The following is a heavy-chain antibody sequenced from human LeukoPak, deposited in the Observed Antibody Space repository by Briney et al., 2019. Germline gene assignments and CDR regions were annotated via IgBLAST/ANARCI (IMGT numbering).Heavy chain of an antibody. V-gene: IGHV4-38-2*02. CDR2: IYHSGST. CDR1: GSSISSDYY. CDR3: AREDYDDSGAWYFDL. J-gene: IGHJ2*01. Sequence: PSETLSLTCTVSGSSISSDYYWGWIRQPPGKGLEWIGSIYHSGSTNYNPSLKSRVTISVDKSKNQFSLKLSSVTAADTAVYYCAREDYDDSGAWYFDLWGRGTLVTVSS. D-gene: IGHD3-3*01.